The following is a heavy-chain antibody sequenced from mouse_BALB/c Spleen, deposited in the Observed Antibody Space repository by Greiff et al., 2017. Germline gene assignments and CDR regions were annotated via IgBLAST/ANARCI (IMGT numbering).Heavy chain of an antibody. V-gene: IGHV5-6*01. J-gene: IGHJ4*01. D-gene: IGHD1-1*01. CDR2: ISSGGSYT. CDR3: AIHDDGSSDAMDY. Sequence: EVQLVESGGDLVKPGGSLKLSCAASGFTFSSYGMPWVRQTPDKRLEWVATISSGGSYTYYPDSVKGRFTISRDNAKNTLYLQMSSLKSEDTAVYYCAIHDDGSSDAMDYWGQGTSVTVSS. CDR1: GFTFSSYG.